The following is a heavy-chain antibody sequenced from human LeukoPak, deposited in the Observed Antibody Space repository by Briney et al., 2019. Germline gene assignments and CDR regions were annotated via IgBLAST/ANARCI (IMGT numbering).Heavy chain of an antibody. CDR1: GGTFSSYA. Sequence: ASVKVSCKASGGTFSSYAISWVRQAPGQGLEWMGWISAYNGNTNYAQKLQGRVTMTTDTSTSTAYMELRSLRSDDTAVYYCARVRSVVITYMDYWGQGTLVTVSS. D-gene: IGHD3-22*01. J-gene: IGHJ4*02. V-gene: IGHV1-18*01. CDR2: ISAYNGNT. CDR3: ARVRSVVITYMDY.